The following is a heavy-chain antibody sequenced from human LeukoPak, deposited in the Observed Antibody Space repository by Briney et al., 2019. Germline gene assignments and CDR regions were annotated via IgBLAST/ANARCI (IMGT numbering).Heavy chain of an antibody. CDR1: GYTFTGYY. CDR2: INPNSGGT. Sequence: ASVKVSCKASGYTFTGYYMHWVRQAPGQGLEWMGWINPNSGGTNYAQKFQGRVTMTRDTSISTAYMELGRLRSDDTAVYYCARDAFNSSGWRFDYWGQGTLVTVSS. V-gene: IGHV1-2*02. J-gene: IGHJ4*02. CDR3: ARDAFNSSGWRFDY. D-gene: IGHD6-19*01.